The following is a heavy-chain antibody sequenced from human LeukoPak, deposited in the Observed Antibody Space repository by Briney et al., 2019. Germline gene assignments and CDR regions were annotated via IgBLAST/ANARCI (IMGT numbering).Heavy chain of an antibody. V-gene: IGHV3-74*01. CDR1: GFTFSSYW. CDR3: ARGYSSSWHHYYYFMDV. J-gene: IGHJ6*03. Sequence: PGGSLRLSCAASGFTFSSYWMHWVRQAPGKGLVWVSRINSDGSSTSYADSVKGRFTISRDNAKNSLYLQMNSLRAEDTAVYYCARGYSSSWHHYYYFMDVWGKGTTVTVSS. D-gene: IGHD6-13*01. CDR2: INSDGSST.